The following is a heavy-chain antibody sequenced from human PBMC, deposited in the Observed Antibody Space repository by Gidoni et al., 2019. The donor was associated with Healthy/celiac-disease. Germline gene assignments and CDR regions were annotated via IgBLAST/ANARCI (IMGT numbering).Heavy chain of an antibody. J-gene: IGHJ4*02. CDR2: ISYDGSNK. CDR1: GFTFSSYG. CDR3: AKDPYWGYSYGSPPYYFDY. V-gene: IGHV3-30*18. D-gene: IGHD5-18*01. Sequence: QVQLVESGGGLVQPGRSLRLSCAASGFTFSSYGMHWVRQAPGKGLEWVAVISYDGSNKYYADSVKGRFTISRDNSKNTLYLQMNSLRAEDTAVYYCAKDPYWGYSYGSPPYYFDYWGQGTLVTVSS.